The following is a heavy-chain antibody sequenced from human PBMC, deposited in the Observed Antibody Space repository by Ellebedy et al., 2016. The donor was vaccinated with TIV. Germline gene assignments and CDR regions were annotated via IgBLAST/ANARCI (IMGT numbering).Heavy chain of an antibody. V-gene: IGHV4-34*01. D-gene: IGHD6-19*01. J-gene: IGHJ6*02. Sequence: SETLSLTCAVYGGSFSGYYWSWIRQPPGKGLEWIGEINHSGSTNYNPSLKSRVTISVDTSKNQFSLKLSSVTAADTAVYYCARGRRAVAGFPGTGYYYYYGMDVWGQGTTVTVSS. CDR1: GGSFSGYY. CDR2: INHSGST. CDR3: ARGRRAVAGFPGTGYYYYYGMDV.